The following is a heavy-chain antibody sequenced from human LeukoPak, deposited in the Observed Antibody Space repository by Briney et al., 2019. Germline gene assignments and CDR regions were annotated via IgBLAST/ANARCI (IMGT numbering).Heavy chain of an antibody. Sequence: GGSLRLSCAASGFTFSSYGMHWVRQAPGKGLEWVAVIWYDGSNKYYADSVKGRFTISRDNSKNTLYLQMNSLRAEDTAVYYCAKCGGSGCLHLVGPADYWGQGTLVTVSS. V-gene: IGHV3-30*02. D-gene: IGHD6-19*01. CDR3: AKCGGSGCLHLVGPADY. CDR1: GFTFSSYG. CDR2: IWYDGSNK. J-gene: IGHJ4*02.